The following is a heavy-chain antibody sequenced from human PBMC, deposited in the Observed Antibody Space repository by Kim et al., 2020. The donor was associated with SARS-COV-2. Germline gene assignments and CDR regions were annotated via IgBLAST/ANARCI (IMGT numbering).Heavy chain of an antibody. CDR2: INTGGSP. CDR1: GGSISSYY. J-gene: IGHJ6*02. D-gene: IGHD3-16*01. V-gene: IGHV4-4*07. CDR3: GRNPLRGEGGENIYGMDV. Sequence: SETLSLTCTVSGGSISSYYWSWIRQPAGKGLEWIGRINTGGSPHYNPSLKSRVTMSVDTSKNQVSLKLSSVTAADTAVYYCGRNPLRGEGGENIYGMDVWGQGTTVTVSS.